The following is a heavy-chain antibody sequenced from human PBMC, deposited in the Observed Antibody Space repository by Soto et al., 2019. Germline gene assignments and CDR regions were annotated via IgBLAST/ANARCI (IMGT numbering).Heavy chain of an antibody. J-gene: IGHJ5*01. V-gene: IGHV6-1*01. CDR3: ARLIGNSWLDS. CDR1: GDSVSSNSVV. CDR2: TYYRSNWYT. Sequence: SQTLSLTCAISGDSVSSNSVVWNWIRQSPSGGLEWLGRTYYRSNWYTDYAVSVKGRITISPDTSNNQLSLQLNSVTPDDTAVYYCARLIGNSWLDSWGQGTLVTVSS. D-gene: IGHD2-8*01.